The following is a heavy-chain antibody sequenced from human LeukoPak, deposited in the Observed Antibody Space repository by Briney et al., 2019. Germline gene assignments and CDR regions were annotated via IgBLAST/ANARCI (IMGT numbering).Heavy chain of an antibody. V-gene: IGHV3-30*02. D-gene: IGHD1-26*01. CDR2: IRYDGSNK. Sequence: GGSLRLSCAASGFTFSSYGMHWVRQAPGKGPEWVAFIRYDGSNKYYADSVKGRFTISRDNSKNTLYLQMNSLRAEDTAVYYCAKDGEWELRDAFDIWGQGTMVTVSS. CDR1: GFTFSSYG. J-gene: IGHJ3*02. CDR3: AKDGEWELRDAFDI.